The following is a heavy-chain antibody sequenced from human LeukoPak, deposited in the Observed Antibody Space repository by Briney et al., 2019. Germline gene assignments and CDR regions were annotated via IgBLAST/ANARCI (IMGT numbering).Heavy chain of an antibody. D-gene: IGHD1-26*01. CDR2: ISAYNGNT. Sequence: ASVKVSCKVSGYTLTELSMHWVRQAPGQGLEWMGWISAYNGNTNYAQKLQGRVTMTTDTSTSTAYMELRSLRSDDTAVYYCAREGGSYYPFDYWGQGTLVTVSS. CDR3: AREGGSYYPFDY. J-gene: IGHJ4*02. CDR1: GYTLTELS. V-gene: IGHV1-18*01.